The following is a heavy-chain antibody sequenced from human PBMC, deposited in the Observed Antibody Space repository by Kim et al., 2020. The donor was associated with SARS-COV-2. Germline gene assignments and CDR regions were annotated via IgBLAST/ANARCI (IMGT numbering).Heavy chain of an antibody. Sequence: SETLSLTCTVSGDSISSSNYYWGWIRQPPGKGLEWIGSIYYSGSTYYNPSLKSRVTMSVDTSKNQFSLKLSSVTAADTAVYYCARRLRSELKYFDPWGQRTLVTVSS. V-gene: IGHV4-39*01. CDR2: IYYSGST. CDR3: ARRLRSELKYFDP. D-gene: IGHD1-1*01. CDR1: GDSISSSNYY. J-gene: IGHJ4*02.